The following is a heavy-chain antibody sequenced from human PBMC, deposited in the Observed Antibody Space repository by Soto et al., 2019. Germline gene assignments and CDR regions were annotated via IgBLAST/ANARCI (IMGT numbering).Heavy chain of an antibody. J-gene: IGHJ4*02. CDR1: GGSISSSNW. CDR2: IYHSGST. CDR3: AREYYDILTGYRATFDY. V-gene: IGHV4-4*02. D-gene: IGHD3-9*01. Sequence: ASETLSLTCAVSGGSISSSNWWSWVRQPLGKGLEWIGEIYHSGSTNYNPSLKSRATISVDKSKNQFSLKLSSVTAADTAVYYCAREYYDILTGYRATFDYWGQGTPVTVSS.